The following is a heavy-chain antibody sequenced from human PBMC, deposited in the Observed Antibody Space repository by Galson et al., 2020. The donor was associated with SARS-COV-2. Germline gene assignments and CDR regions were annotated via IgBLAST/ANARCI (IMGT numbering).Heavy chain of an antibody. CDR3: AREGSYWFAFDI. Sequence: SQTLSLTCGISGDSVSSNSAVWNWIRQSPSRGLEWLGRTYYRSKWKNDYAVSVKSRITVNPDTSKNQFSLQLDSVTPEDTAVYYCAREGSYWFAFDIWDQGTMVTVSS. D-gene: IGHD1-26*01. V-gene: IGHV6-1*01. CDR2: TYYRSKWKN. CDR1: GDSVSSNSAV. J-gene: IGHJ3*02.